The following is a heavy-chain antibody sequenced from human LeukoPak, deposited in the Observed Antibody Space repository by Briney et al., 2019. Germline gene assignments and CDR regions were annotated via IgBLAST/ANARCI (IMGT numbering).Heavy chain of an antibody. Sequence: ASVKVSCKASGYTFTTYAMNWVRQAPGQGLEWMGWISAYNGNTNYAQKLQGRVTMTTDTSTSTAYMELRSLRSDDTAVYYCARDARKGTYYDILTGTTSYMDVWGKGTTVTISS. V-gene: IGHV1-18*01. CDR2: ISAYNGNT. CDR3: ARDARKGTYYDILTGTTSYMDV. D-gene: IGHD3-9*01. J-gene: IGHJ6*03. CDR1: GYTFTTYA.